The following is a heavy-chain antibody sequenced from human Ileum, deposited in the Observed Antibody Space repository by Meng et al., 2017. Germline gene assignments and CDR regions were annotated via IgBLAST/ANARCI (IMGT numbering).Heavy chain of an antibody. CDR2: IDPRTGDT. J-gene: IGHJ4*02. Sequence: QVHLVQSGAEVKKPGASVTVSCKTFGYTFSDYFMYWVRQAPGQVIEWMGWIDPRTGDTRYTQKLQGRVTMTRDTSISTVYMEVTNLRDDDTAVYYCARDLAGLGGYWGQGTLVTVSS. CDR3: ARDLAGLGGY. CDR1: GYTFSDYF. D-gene: IGHD6-19*01. V-gene: IGHV1-2*02.